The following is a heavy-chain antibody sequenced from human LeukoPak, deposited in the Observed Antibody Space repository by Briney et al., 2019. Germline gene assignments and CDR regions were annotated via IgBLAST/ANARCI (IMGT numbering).Heavy chain of an antibody. CDR1: GYTFTGYY. V-gene: IGHV1-46*01. CDR3: ARAHHYYDSSGYYPFFDY. Sequence: ASVKVSCKASGYTFTGYYMHWVRQARGQGLEWMGIINPSGGSTSYAQKFQGRVTMTRDTSTSTVYMELSSLRSEDTAVYYCARAHHYYDSSGYYPFFDYWGQGTLVTVSS. J-gene: IGHJ4*02. D-gene: IGHD3-22*01. CDR2: INPSGGST.